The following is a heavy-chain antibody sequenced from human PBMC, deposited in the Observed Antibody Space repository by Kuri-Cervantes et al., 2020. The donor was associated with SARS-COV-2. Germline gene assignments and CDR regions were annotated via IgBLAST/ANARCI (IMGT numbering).Heavy chain of an antibody. V-gene: IGHV4-59*01. Sequence: SETLSLTCTVSGGSIRSYYWSWIRQPPGKGLEWIGYTYYSGSTNYNPSLKSRVTISVDTSKNQVSLKLSSVTAADTAVYYCARGEVEVRGVSLFDYWGQGTLVTVSS. D-gene: IGHD3-10*01. CDR2: TYYSGST. J-gene: IGHJ4*02. CDR3: ARGEVEVRGVSLFDY. CDR1: GGSIRSYY.